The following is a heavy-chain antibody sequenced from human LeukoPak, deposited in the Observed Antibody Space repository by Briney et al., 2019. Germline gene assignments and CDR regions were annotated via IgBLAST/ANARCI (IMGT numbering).Heavy chain of an antibody. CDR3: ARDYYDSSGYPNYNGMDV. V-gene: IGHV4-39*07. Sequence: SETLSLTCTVSGGSISSSSYYWGWIRQPPGKGLEWIGSIYYSGSTYYNPSLKSRVTISVDTSKNQFSLKLSSVTAADTAVYYCARDYYDSSGYPNYNGMDVWGQGTTVTVSS. CDR1: GGSISSSSYY. D-gene: IGHD3-22*01. CDR2: IYYSGST. J-gene: IGHJ6*02.